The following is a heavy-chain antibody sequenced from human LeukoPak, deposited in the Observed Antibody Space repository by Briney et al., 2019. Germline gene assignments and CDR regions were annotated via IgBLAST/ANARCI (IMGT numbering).Heavy chain of an antibody. Sequence: AASVKVSCKASGYTFTGYGISWVRQAPGQGLEWMGWISAYNGNTNYAQKLQGRVTMTTDTSTSTAYMELRSLRSDDTAVYYCATDTHYYDSSGYYYDAFDIWGQGTMVTVSS. CDR2: ISAYNGNT. CDR3: ATDTHYYDSSGYYYDAFDI. V-gene: IGHV1-18*01. CDR1: GYTFTGYG. J-gene: IGHJ3*02. D-gene: IGHD3-22*01.